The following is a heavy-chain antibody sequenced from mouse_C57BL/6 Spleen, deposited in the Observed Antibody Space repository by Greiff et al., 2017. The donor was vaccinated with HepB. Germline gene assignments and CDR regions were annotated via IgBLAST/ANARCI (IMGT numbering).Heavy chain of an antibody. CDR2: IDPSDSYT. CDR3: ARSYDYGADY. J-gene: IGHJ4*01. D-gene: IGHD2-4*01. CDR1: GYTFTSYW. V-gene: IGHV1-59*01. Sequence: VQLQQPGAELVRPGTSVKLSCKASGYTFTSYWMHWVKQRPGQGLEWIGVIDPSDSYTNYNQKFKGKATLTVDTSSSTAYMQLSSLTSEDSAVYYCARSYDYGADYWGQGTSVTVSS.